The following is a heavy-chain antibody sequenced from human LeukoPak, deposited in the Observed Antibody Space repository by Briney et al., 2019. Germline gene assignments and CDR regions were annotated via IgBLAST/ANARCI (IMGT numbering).Heavy chain of an antibody. Sequence: SGTLSLTCAVSGGSINSRNWWSWVRQPPGKGLEWIGEIYHSGNTNYNPSLKSRVTISVDKSKNQFSLKLSSVTAADTAVYYCASSDPNFFGDLSLGAFDIWGQGTMVTVSS. J-gene: IGHJ3*02. CDR1: GGSINSRNW. V-gene: IGHV4-4*02. CDR2: IYHSGNT. CDR3: ASSDPNFFGDLSLGAFDI. D-gene: IGHD3-10*01.